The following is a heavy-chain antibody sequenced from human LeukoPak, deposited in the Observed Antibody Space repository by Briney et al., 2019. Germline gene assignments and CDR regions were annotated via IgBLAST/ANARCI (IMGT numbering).Heavy chain of an antibody. D-gene: IGHD1-26*01. J-gene: IGHJ3*02. V-gene: IGHV3-72*01. CDR3: TRGYSGRSVYAFDI. Sequence: GRSLRLSCAASGSTFSDQYMDWVRQAPGPGLQWVGRTGNKASRYTTEYAASVKGRFTISRDDSKNSLYLQMNSLKTEDTARDYCTRGYSGRSVYAFDIWGQGTMVTVSS. CDR1: GSTFSDQY. CDR2: TGNKASRYTT.